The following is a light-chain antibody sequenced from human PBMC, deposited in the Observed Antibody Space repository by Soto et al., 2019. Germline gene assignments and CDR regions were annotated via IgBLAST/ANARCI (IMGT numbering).Light chain of an antibody. CDR2: DAS. CDR1: QSVSSSY. J-gene: IGKJ4*01. CDR3: QQRGNWPPT. V-gene: IGKV3-11*01. Sequence: EIVLTQSPGTLSLSPGERATLSCRASQSVSSSYLAWYQQKPGQAPRLLIYDASNRATGIPARFSGGGTGTDFTLTISSLEPEDFAVYYCQQRGNWPPTFGGGTKVEIK.